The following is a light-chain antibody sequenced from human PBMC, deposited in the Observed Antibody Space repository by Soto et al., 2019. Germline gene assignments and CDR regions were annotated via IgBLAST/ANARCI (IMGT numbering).Light chain of an antibody. CDR2: EVT. V-gene: IGLV2-14*01. CDR3: SSFTNSIVV. J-gene: IGLJ2*01. Sequence: QSVLTQPASVSGSPGQSITISCTGTTSDVGSHNFVSWYQQLPGKAPKLLIYEVTNRPSGTSNRFSGSKSGNTASLTISGLQAEDEADYYCSSFTNSIVVFGGGTKLTVL. CDR1: TSDVGSHNF.